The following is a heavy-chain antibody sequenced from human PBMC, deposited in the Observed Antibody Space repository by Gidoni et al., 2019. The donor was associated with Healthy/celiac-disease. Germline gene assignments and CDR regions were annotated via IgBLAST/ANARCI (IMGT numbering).Heavy chain of an antibody. CDR3: ARQRGGWGYCSSTSCYSNYYYYGMDV. Sequence: QVQLQQWGAGLLKPSETLSLTCAVYGGSFSGYYWTWIRQPPGKGLEWSGQINHSGSTTYNPSLKSRVTISVDTSKNQFSLKLRSVTAADTAVYYCARQRGGWGYCSSTSCYSNYYYYGMDVWGQGTTVTVSS. CDR2: INHSGST. V-gene: IGHV4-34*01. J-gene: IGHJ6*02. D-gene: IGHD2-2*02. CDR1: GGSFSGYY.